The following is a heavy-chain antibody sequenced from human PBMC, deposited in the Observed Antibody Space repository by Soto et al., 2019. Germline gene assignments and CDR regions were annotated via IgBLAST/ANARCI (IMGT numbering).Heavy chain of an antibody. D-gene: IGHD3-9*01. CDR3: ATDRFLTGRVYYYGMDV. Sequence: QVQLVESGGGVVQPGRSLRLSCAASGFTFGSYGMHWVRQAPGKGLEWVAVIWYDGSNKYYADSVKGRFTISRDNSKNTLYPQMNSLRAEDTAVYYCATDRFLTGRVYYYGMDVGGQGTTVTVSS. CDR1: GFTFGSYG. J-gene: IGHJ6*01. V-gene: IGHV3-33*01. CDR2: IWYDGSNK.